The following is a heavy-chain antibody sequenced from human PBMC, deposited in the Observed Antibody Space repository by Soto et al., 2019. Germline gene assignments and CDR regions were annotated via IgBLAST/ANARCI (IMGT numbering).Heavy chain of an antibody. D-gene: IGHD2-15*01. CDR3: ARDHGGVVVVFSAFDI. J-gene: IGHJ3*02. V-gene: IGHV3-30-3*01. CDR2: ISYDGSNK. Sequence: GGSLRLSCAASGFTFSSYAMHWVRQAPGKGLEWVAVISYDGSNKYYADSVKGRFTISRDNSKNTLYLQMNSLRAEDTAVYYCARDHGGVVVVFSAFDIWGQGTMVTVSS. CDR1: GFTFSSYA.